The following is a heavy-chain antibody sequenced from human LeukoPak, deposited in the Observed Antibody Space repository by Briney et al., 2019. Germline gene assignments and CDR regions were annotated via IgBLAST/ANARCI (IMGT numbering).Heavy chain of an antibody. J-gene: IGHJ4*02. V-gene: IGHV1-69*13. Sequence: GASVKVSCKASGGTFSSYAISWVRQTPGQGLEWMGGIIPIIDTTNYAQKFQGRVTITADESTSTAYMELSSLRSEDTAVYYCRGDSSARGNYFDHWGQGTLVTVSS. D-gene: IGHD3-22*01. CDR1: GGTFSSYA. CDR3: RGDSSARGNYFDH. CDR2: IIPIIDTT.